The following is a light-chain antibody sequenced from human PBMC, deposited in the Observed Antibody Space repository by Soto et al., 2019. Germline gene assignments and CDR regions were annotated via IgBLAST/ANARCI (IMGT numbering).Light chain of an antibody. CDR1: QRVTNS. CDR2: DAS. J-gene: IGKJ4*01. Sequence: EIVLTQSPATLSLSPGERATLSCRASQRVTNSLAWYQQKPGQAPRLLVYDASNRATGIPTRFSGSGSGTDFTLTISNLEPEDFAVYYCQQHISWPLTFGGGTKVEIK. CDR3: QQHISWPLT. V-gene: IGKV3-11*01.